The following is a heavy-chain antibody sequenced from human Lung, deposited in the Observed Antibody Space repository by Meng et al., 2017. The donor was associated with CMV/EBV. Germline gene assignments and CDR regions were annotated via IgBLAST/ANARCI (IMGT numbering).Heavy chain of an antibody. CDR3: AKDRVARWLAAEVDYYGMDA. D-gene: IGHD6-19*01. CDR2: VYYDGSNQ. J-gene: IGHJ6*01. V-gene: IGHV3-33*06. Sequence: SCAPSGFIFSSYAMHWVRQAPGKGLEWVALVYYDGSNQYYSDSVRGRFNISRDNSKNTLFLQMNSLRGEDTGVYYCAKDRVARWLAAEVDYYGMDAWGPGNXV. CDR1: GFIFSSYA.